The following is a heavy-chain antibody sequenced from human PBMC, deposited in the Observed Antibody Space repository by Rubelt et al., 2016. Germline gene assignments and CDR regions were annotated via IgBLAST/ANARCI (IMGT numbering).Heavy chain of an antibody. CDR1: GFTFSSYG. J-gene: IGHJ6*02. Sequence: EVQLVASGGGVVQPGRSLRLSCAASGFTFSSYGIHWVRQAPGKGLEWVSAISGRGVSTYYDDSVTGRLTISRDNSKNTLYLQMNSLRAEDKAVYFCARGLAPDVYYYYGMDVWGQGTTVTVSS. CDR2: ISGRGVST. D-gene: IGHD2-21*01. CDR3: ARGLAPDVYYYYGMDV. V-gene: IGHV3-23*04.